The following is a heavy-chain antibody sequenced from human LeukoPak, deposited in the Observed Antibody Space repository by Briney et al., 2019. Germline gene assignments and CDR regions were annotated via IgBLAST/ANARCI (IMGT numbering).Heavy chain of an antibody. V-gene: IGHV3-7*03. Sequence: GGSLRLSCEASGSTLSNYWITWVRQAPGKGLEWVANIKPDGREKYYMPSVKGRFTISRDSAKNSFYLQMNSLRAEDTAVYYCATMASNVFEYWRQGTLVTVSS. CDR3: ATMASNVFEY. CDR2: IKPDGREK. D-gene: IGHD5-24*01. CDR1: GSTLSNYW. J-gene: IGHJ4*02.